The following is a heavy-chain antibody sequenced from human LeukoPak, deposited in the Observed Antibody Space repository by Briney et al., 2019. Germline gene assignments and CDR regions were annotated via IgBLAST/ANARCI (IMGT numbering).Heavy chain of an antibody. CDR3: ARGAGSDYYYDSTGLDY. CDR2: INPNSGGT. V-gene: IGHV1-2*02. D-gene: IGHD3-22*01. CDR1: GYTFTGYY. Sequence: ASVKVSCKASGYTFTGYYMHWVRQAPGQGLEWMGWINPNSGGTNYAQKFQGRVTMTRDTSISTAYMELSRLRSDDTAVYYCARGAGSDYYYDSTGLDYWGQGTLVTVSS. J-gene: IGHJ4*02.